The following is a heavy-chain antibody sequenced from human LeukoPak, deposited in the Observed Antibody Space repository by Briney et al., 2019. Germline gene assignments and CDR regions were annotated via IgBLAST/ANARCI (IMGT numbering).Heavy chain of an antibody. D-gene: IGHD3-22*01. CDR1: GYTFTSYY. Sequence: ASVKVSCKASGYTFTSYYMHWVRQAPGQGLEWMGIINPSGGSTSYAQKFQGRVTMTRDTSTSTVYMELGSLRSEDTAVYYCARDLFNYYDSSGADYWSQGTLVTVSS. CDR2: INPSGGST. J-gene: IGHJ4*02. V-gene: IGHV1-46*01. CDR3: ARDLFNYYDSSGADY.